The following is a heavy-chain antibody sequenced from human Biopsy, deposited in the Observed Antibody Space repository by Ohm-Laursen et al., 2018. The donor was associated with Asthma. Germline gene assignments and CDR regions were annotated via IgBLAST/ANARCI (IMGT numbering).Heavy chain of an antibody. J-gene: IGHJ5*02. CDR3: ARDRGYCSGGTCPSWFDP. D-gene: IGHD2-15*01. V-gene: IGHV1-2*06. CDR2: INPNSGDT. CDR1: RYTFNAFY. Sequence: ASVKVSCKASRYTFNAFYIHWVRQAPGQGLEWMGRINPNSGDTKYAQRFQGRVTVTRDRSISTAYMELSRLRSDDTAVYYCARDRGYCSGGTCPSWFDPWGQGTLVIVSS.